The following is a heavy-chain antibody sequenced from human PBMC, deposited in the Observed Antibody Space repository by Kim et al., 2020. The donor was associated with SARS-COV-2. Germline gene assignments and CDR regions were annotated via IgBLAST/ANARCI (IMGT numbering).Heavy chain of an antibody. D-gene: IGHD6-13*01. Sequence: YYVDSVKGRFTISRDNAKNSLYLQMNSLRAEDTAVYYCARVASSSWDFDYWGQGTLVTVSS. J-gene: IGHJ4*02. CDR3: ARVASSSWDFDY. V-gene: IGHV3-7*01.